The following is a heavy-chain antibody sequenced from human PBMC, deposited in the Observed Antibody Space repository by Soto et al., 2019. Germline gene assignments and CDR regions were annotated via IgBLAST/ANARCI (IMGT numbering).Heavy chain of an antibody. J-gene: IGHJ4*02. CDR1: GFTLTNGW. D-gene: IGHD2-15*01. CDR2: IRSKADGGTT. Sequence: EVQLVESGGGLVKPGESLRLSCAASGFTLTNGWMTWVRQAPGKGLEWVGRIRSKADGGTTVNSAPVKGRVTISRDDSKDTLYLQMNSLKDKDTAVYYCSSGRYIHDSDYWGPVTVVTVSS. V-gene: IGHV3-15*07. CDR3: SSGRYIHDSDY.